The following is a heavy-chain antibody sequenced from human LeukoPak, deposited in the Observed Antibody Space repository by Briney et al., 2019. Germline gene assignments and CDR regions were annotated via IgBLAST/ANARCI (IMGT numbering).Heavy chain of an antibody. Sequence: PSETLSLTCTVSGGSISSSSYYWGWIRQPPGKGLEWIGSIYYSGSTYYNPSLKSRVTISVDTSKNQFSLKLSSVTAADTAVYYCARTLYYYYGSGSPSDFDYWGQGTLVTVSS. CDR3: ARTLYYYYGSGSPSDFDY. CDR1: GGSISSSSYY. CDR2: IYYSGST. J-gene: IGHJ4*02. D-gene: IGHD3-10*01. V-gene: IGHV4-39*01.